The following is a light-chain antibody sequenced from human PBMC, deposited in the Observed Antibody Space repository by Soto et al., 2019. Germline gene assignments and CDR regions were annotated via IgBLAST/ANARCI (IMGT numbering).Light chain of an antibody. J-gene: IGLJ2*01. CDR2: STD. CDR1: SSNIASRS. CDR3: AAWDDSLSGPGV. Sequence: QAVVTQPPSASATPGQRVTISCSGSSSNIASRSVYWYQQLPGTAPKLLMYSTDLRPSGVPDRFSGSKSGTTASLAISGVQSEDEADYYCAAWDDSLSGPGVFGGGTKLTVL. V-gene: IGLV1-44*01.